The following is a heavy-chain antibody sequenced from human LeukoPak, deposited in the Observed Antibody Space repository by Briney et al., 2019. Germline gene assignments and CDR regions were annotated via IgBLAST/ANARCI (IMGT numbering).Heavy chain of an antibody. D-gene: IGHD3-9*01. V-gene: IGHV4-4*02. CDR3: ARKASGFDWSPYYFDY. CDR2: IYHSGST. Sequence: SETLSLTCAVSGGSISSSNWWSWVRQPPGKGLEWIGEIYHSGSTNYNPSLKSRVTISVDKSKNQFSLKLSSVTAADTAVYYCARKASGFDWSPYYFDYWGQGTLVTVSS. CDR1: GGSISSSNW. J-gene: IGHJ4*02.